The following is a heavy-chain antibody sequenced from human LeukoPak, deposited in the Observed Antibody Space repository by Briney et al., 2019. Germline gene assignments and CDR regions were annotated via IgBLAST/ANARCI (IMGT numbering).Heavy chain of an antibody. CDR2: IDSGGNYI. Sequence: GGSLRLSCAASGFTFSTYIMKWVRQGPGKGLAWVSSIDSGGNYIDYADSVKGRFTISRDNAKNSLYLQMNSLRAEDTAVYYCARETSGNYYFDSWGQGTLVTVSS. J-gene: IGHJ4*02. CDR3: ARETSGNYYFDS. D-gene: IGHD1-26*01. V-gene: IGHV3-21*01. CDR1: GFTFSTYI.